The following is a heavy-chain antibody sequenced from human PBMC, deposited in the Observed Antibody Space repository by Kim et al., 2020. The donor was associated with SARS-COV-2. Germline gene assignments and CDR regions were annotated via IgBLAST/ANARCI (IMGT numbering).Heavy chain of an antibody. CDR3: ARGVAATTTYALDI. J-gene: IGHJ3*02. V-gene: IGHV4-61*01. CDR1: GGSVNSGSYY. D-gene: IGHD6-13*01. Sequence: SETLSLTXTXSGGSVNSGSYYWSWIRQPPGKGLEWIGYIYYSGSATYNASLKSRLTMSVDTSMHQFSLRLSSVTAADTARYYCARGVAATTTYALDIWGQGTMVTVSS. CDR2: IYYSGSA.